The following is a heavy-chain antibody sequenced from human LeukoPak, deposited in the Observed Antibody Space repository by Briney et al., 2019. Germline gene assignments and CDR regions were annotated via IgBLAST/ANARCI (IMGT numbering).Heavy chain of an antibody. Sequence: PSETLSLTCTVSGGSISSYYWSWIRQPPGKGLEWIGYIYYSGSTNYNPSLKSRVTISVDTSKNQFSLKLSSVTAADTAVYHCARRKGDTAMVMFDYWGQGTLVTVSS. CDR3: ARRKGDTAMVMFDY. D-gene: IGHD5-18*01. CDR1: GGSISSYY. CDR2: IYYSGST. V-gene: IGHV4-59*08. J-gene: IGHJ4*02.